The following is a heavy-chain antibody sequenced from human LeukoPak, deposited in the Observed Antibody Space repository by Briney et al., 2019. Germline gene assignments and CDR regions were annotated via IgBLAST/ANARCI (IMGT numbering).Heavy chain of an antibody. Sequence: GESLKISCKASGYTFTSYYMHWVRQAPGQGLEWMGIINPSGGSTSYAQKFQGRVTMTRDMSTSTVYMELSSLRSEDTAVYYCARAGGSRYSWFDPWGQGTLVTVSS. CDR1: GYTFTSYY. J-gene: IGHJ5*02. CDR3: ARAGGSRYSWFDP. CDR2: INPSGGST. D-gene: IGHD1-26*01. V-gene: IGHV1-46*01.